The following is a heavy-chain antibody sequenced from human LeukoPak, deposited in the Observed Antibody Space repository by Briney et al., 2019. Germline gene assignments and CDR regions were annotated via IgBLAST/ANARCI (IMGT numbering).Heavy chain of an antibody. CDR3: ARGGIAAAGNGENWFDP. D-gene: IGHD6-13*01. Sequence: ASVKVSCKASGYTFTGYYMHWVRQAPGQGLEWMGWINPSGGSTSYAQKFQGRVTMTRDTSTSTVYMELSSLRSEDTAVYYCARGGIAAAGNGENWFDPWGQGTLVTVSS. V-gene: IGHV1-46*01. CDR1: GYTFTGYY. J-gene: IGHJ5*02. CDR2: INPSGGST.